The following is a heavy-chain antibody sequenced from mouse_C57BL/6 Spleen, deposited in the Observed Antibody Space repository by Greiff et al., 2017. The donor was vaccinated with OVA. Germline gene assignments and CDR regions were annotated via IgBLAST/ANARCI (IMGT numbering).Heavy chain of an antibody. Sequence: EVKLQESGPGLVKPSQSLSLTCSVTGYSITSGYYWNWIRQFPGNKLEWMGYISYDGSNNYNPSLKNRISITRDTSKNQFFLKLNSVTTEDTATYYCARGLTDWGQGTSVTVSS. CDR3: ARGLTD. V-gene: IGHV3-6*01. CDR2: ISYDGSN. J-gene: IGHJ4*01. D-gene: IGHD4-1*01. CDR1: GYSITSGYY.